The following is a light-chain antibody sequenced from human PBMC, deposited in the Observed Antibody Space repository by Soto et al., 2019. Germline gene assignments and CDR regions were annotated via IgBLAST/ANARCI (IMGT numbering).Light chain of an antibody. CDR2: STN. Sequence: VVTQEPSFSVSPGGTVTLTCGLSSGSVSTTYYPSWYQQTPGQAPRTLIYSTNARSSGVPDRFSGSILGSKAALTITGAQADDESDYYCVLYLGSGMSLFGGGTKLTVL. V-gene: IGLV8-61*01. CDR3: VLYLGSGMSL. CDR1: SGSVSTTYY. J-gene: IGLJ2*01.